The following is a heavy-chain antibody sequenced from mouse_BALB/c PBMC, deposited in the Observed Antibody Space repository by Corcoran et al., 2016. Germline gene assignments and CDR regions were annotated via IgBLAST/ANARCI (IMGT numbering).Heavy chain of an antibody. V-gene: IGHV9-1*02. J-gene: IGHJ2*01. CDR2: INTYTGEP. CDR1: GYTFTNYG. CDR3: ARGSSGYDY. Sequence: QIQLVQSGPELKKPGETVKISCKASGYTFTNYGMNWVKQAPGKGLKWMGWINTYTGEPTYADDFKGRFAFSLETSASTAYFQINNLKNEDMATYFCARGSSGYDYWGQGTTLTVSS. D-gene: IGHD3-1*01.